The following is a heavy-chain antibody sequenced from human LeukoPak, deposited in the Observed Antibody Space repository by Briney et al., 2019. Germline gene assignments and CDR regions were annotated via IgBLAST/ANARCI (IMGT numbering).Heavy chain of an antibody. V-gene: IGHV1-2*04. CDR2: INPNSGGT. D-gene: IGHD3-22*01. Sequence: ASVKVSCKASGYTFTGYYMHWVRQAPGQGLEWMGWINPNSGGTNYAQKFQGWVTMTRDTSISTVYMELSSLRSEDTAVYYCARGDFYYDSSDPWGQGTLVTVSS. J-gene: IGHJ5*02. CDR1: GYTFTGYY. CDR3: ARGDFYYDSSDP.